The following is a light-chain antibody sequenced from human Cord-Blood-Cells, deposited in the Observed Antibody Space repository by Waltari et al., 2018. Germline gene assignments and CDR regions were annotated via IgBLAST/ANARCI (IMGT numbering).Light chain of an antibody. Sequence: QTVVTQEPSLTVSPGGTVTLTCASSTGAVTSGYYPNWFQQKPGQAPRALIYSTSNKHPWTPARFSGSLLGDKAALTLSGVQPEDEAEYYCLLYYGGAYVFGTGTKVTVL. CDR1: TGAVTSGYY. J-gene: IGLJ1*01. V-gene: IGLV7-43*01. CDR2: STS. CDR3: LLYYGGAYV.